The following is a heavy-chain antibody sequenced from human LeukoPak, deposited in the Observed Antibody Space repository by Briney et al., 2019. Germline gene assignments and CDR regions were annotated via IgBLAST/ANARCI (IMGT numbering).Heavy chain of an antibody. V-gene: IGHV4-4*09. D-gene: IGHD2-2*01. CDR2: IYTSGST. J-gene: IGHJ6*02. CDR3: ARDRPAAPYTEYYYYGMDV. CDR1: GGSISSYY. Sequence: PSETLSLTCTVSGGSISSYYWSWIRQPPGKGLEWIGYIYTSGSTNYNPSLKSRVTISVDTSKNQFSLKLSSVTAADTAVYYCARDRPAAPYTEYYYYGMDVWGQGTTVTVSS.